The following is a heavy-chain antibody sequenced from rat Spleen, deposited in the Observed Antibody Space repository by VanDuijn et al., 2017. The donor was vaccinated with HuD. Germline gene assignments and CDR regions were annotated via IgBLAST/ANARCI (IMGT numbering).Heavy chain of an antibody. CDR2: ISTGGNT. CDR1: GFSLSNYG. D-gene: IGHD1-6*01. CDR3: ARWAYTSDGDLYYFNY. Sequence: QVQLKESGPGLVQPSQTLSLTCTVSGFSLSNYGVFWVRQPPGKGLEWIAAISTGGNTYYNSVLKSRLSISRDTSKNQVFLKMSSLQTEDTAMYFCARWAYTSDGDLYYFNYWGQGVMVTVSS. J-gene: IGHJ2*01. V-gene: IGHV2S8*01.